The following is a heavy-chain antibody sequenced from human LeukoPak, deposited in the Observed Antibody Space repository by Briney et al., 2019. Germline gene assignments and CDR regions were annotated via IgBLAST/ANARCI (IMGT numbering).Heavy chain of an antibody. Sequence: QTVGSLRLSCAPSGFTFGDYAMNGVRQAPGKGLGWVSHISGVVGTTYYADSVKGVFTIYKYSRQNSIYLQMSTLRTEDTALYYCAKVLRGYCSGGSCYGYDFDYWGQGTLVTVSS. CDR1: GFTFGDYA. J-gene: IGHJ4*02. V-gene: IGHV3-43*02. CDR2: ISGVVGTT. CDR3: AKVLRGYCSGGSCYGYDFDY. D-gene: IGHD2-15*01.